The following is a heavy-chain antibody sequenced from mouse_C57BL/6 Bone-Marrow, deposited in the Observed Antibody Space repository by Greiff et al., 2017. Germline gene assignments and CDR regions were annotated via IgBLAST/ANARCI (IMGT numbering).Heavy chain of an antibody. D-gene: IGHD2-3*01. CDR2: IYPTNGNT. CDR1: GYTFTSYG. Sequence: QVQLQQSGAELARPGASVKLSCKASGYTFTSYGLSWVKQRTGQGLEWIGEIYPTNGNTYYNEKLKGKATLTADKSSSTAYMELRSLTSEDSAVYFCASDGYPWAMDYWGQGTSVTVSS. CDR3: ASDGYPWAMDY. V-gene: IGHV1-81*01. J-gene: IGHJ4*01.